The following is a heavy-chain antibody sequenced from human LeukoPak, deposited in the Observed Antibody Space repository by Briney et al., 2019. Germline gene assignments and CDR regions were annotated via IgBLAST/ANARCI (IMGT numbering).Heavy chain of an antibody. CDR3: ATTRYDAFDI. V-gene: IGHV3-53*01. CDR1: GSTVISNY. D-gene: IGHD4-17*01. J-gene: IGHJ3*02. Sequence: GGSLRLSCAASGSTVISNYMSWVRQAPGKGLEWVSLICSGGSTYYADSVRGRFTISRDNSKNTLCLQMNSLRAEDTAVYYCATTRYDAFDIWGQGTMVTVSS. CDR2: ICSGGST.